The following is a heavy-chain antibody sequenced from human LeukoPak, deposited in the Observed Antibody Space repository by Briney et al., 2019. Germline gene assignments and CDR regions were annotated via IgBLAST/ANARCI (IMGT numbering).Heavy chain of an antibody. Sequence: GASVKVSCKASGGTFSSYAISWVRQAPGQGLEWMGRIIPILGIANYAQKFQGRVTITAGKSTSTAYMELSSLRSEDTAVYYCAAPIGYSSGWNQGYGMDVWGQGTTVTVSS. V-gene: IGHV1-69*04. CDR2: IIPILGIA. J-gene: IGHJ6*02. CDR1: GGTFSSYA. D-gene: IGHD6-19*01. CDR3: AAPIGYSSGWNQGYGMDV.